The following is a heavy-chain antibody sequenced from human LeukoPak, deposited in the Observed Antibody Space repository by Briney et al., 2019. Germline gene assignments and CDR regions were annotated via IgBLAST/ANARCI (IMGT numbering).Heavy chain of an antibody. CDR3: ARLRRSRALWFGELRYYFDY. Sequence: SETLSLTCTVSGGSISSSYYWSWIRQPPGKGLEWIGEINHSGSTNYNPSLKSRVTISVDTSKNQFSLKLSSVTAADTAVYYCARLRRSRALWFGELRYYFDYWGQGTLVTVSS. D-gene: IGHD3-10*01. CDR1: GGSISSSYY. J-gene: IGHJ4*02. CDR2: INHSGST. V-gene: IGHV4-34*01.